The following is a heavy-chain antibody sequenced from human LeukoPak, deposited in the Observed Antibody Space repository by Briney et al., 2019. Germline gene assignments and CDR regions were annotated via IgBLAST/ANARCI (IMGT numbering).Heavy chain of an antibody. Sequence: GGSLRLSCAASGFTFSIYAMSWVHQAPGKGLEWVSAISGRGGNTYYAHSVKGRFTISRDNSKNTLYLQMNSLRAEDTAVYYCAKEVLTIFGVALIDYWGQGTLVTVSS. D-gene: IGHD3-3*01. CDR3: AKEVLTIFGVALIDY. V-gene: IGHV3-23*01. CDR2: ISGRGGNT. CDR1: GFTFSIYA. J-gene: IGHJ4*02.